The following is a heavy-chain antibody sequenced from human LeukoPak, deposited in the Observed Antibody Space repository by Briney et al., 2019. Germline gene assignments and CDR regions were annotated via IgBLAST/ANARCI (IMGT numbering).Heavy chain of an antibody. V-gene: IGHV3-23*01. CDR3: AKILARPTYYDFWSGSEKFDP. Sequence: PGGSLRLSCAASGFTFSSYAVSWVRQAPGKGLEWVSAISGSGGSTYYADSVKGRFTISRDNSKNTLYLQMNSLRAEDTAVYYCAKILARPTYYDFWSGSEKFDPWGQGTLVTVSS. D-gene: IGHD3-3*01. CDR1: GFTFSSYA. CDR2: ISGSGGST. J-gene: IGHJ5*02.